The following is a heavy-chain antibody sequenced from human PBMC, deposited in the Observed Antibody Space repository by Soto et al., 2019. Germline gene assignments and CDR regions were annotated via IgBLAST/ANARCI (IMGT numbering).Heavy chain of an antibody. V-gene: IGHV3-30-3*01. J-gene: IGHJ4*02. CDR3: ARGLGGLDGDYNYFDY. CDR1: GFTFSYYP. Sequence: QVQLVESGGGVVQPGRSLRLSCAASGFTFSYYPMHWGRPAPGKGLEWVAVISYDGSNKYYADSVKGLFTISRDTSKNTLYLHMNSLKVEDTAFYYCARGLGGLDGDYNYFDYWGQGTLVTVSS. CDR2: ISYDGSNK. D-gene: IGHD4-17*01.